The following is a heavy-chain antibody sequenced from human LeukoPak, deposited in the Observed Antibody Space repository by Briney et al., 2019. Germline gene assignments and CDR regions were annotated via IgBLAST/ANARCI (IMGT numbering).Heavy chain of an antibody. CDR2: ISSSGSTT. Sequence: KSGGSLRLSCAASGFTFNDYYMSWIRQAPGKGLEWVSYISSSGSTTYYADSVKGRFTISRDNAKNSVYLQMNSLRAEDTAVYYCARLEYSSSDDAFDIWGQGTMVTVSS. CDR3: ARLEYSSSDDAFDI. CDR1: GFTFNDYY. V-gene: IGHV3-11*04. J-gene: IGHJ3*02. D-gene: IGHD6-6*01.